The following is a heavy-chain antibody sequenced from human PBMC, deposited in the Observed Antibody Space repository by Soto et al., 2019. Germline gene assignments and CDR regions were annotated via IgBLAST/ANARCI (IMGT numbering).Heavy chain of an antibody. Sequence: EAQLVESGGGLVQPGRSLRLSCAASGFTFDDYAMHWVRQAPGKGLEWVSGISWNSGSIGYADSVKGRFTISRDNPKNSLYLEMNSLRAEDTALYYCGKGLYSGYDPRPHYWGQGTLVTV. V-gene: IGHV3-9*01. CDR2: ISWNSGSI. D-gene: IGHD5-12*01. J-gene: IGHJ4*02. CDR3: GKGLYSGYDPRPHY. CDR1: GFTFDDYA.